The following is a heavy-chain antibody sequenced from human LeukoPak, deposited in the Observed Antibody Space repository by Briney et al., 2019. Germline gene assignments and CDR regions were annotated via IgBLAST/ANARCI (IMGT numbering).Heavy chain of an antibody. CDR2: ISGSGGST. CDR1: GFTFSSYA. Sequence: PGGSLRLSCAASGFTFSSYAMSWVRQAPGKGLEWVSAISGSGGSTYYADSVKGRFTISRDNAKNTLYLQMNSLRAEDTAVYYCARYGEPHPFTTVAWNHFDYWGQGTLVTVSS. CDR3: ARYGEPHPFTTVAWNHFDY. J-gene: IGHJ4*02. V-gene: IGHV3-23*01. D-gene: IGHD1-14*01.